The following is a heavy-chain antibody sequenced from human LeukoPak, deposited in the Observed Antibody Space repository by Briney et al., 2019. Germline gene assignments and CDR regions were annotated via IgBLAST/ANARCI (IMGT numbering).Heavy chain of an antibody. J-gene: IGHJ4*02. CDR3: ARDPGPSGSHFDY. V-gene: IGHV1-69*13. CDR1: GGIFSSHA. D-gene: IGHD3-10*01. Sequence: SVTLSCKASGGIFSSHAISWVRQAPGQGLEWMGGLIPIFGTASYAPKLQGRVTITADESTSTAYMELSSLRSEDTAVYYCARDPGPSGSHFDYWGQGTLVPLFS. CDR2: LIPIFGTA.